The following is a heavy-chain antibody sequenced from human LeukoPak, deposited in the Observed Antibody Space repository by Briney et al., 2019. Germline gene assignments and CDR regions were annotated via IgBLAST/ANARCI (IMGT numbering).Heavy chain of an antibody. CDR3: ARCSSWYVYLSFLPTGYYMDV. Sequence: ASVKVSCKASGGTFSSYAISWVRQAPGQGLEWMGWISAYNGNTNYAQKLQGRVTMTTDTSTSTAYMELRSLRSDDTAVYYCARCSSWYVYLSFLPTGYYMDVWGKGTTVTVSS. J-gene: IGHJ6*03. CDR2: ISAYNGNT. D-gene: IGHD6-13*01. V-gene: IGHV1-18*01. CDR1: GGTFSSYA.